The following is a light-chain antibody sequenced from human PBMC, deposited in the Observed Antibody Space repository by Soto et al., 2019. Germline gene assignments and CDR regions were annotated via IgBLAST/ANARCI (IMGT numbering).Light chain of an antibody. J-gene: IGLJ3*02. CDR2: GNN. V-gene: IGLV1-40*01. CDR3: QSSDSSLSTWV. CDR1: NSNIGAGSD. Sequence: QPVLTQPPSVSGAPGQRVTISCSGSNSNIGAGSDVHWYQQLPGTAPKLLIYGNNNRPSGVPDRFSGSKSGTSASLAITGLQAEDEADDYCQSSDSSLSTWVFGGGTKLTVL.